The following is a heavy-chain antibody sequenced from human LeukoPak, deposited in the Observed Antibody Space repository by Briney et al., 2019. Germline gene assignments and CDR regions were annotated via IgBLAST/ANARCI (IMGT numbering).Heavy chain of an antibody. V-gene: IGHV3-33*01. J-gene: IGHJ6*03. CDR1: GFTFSTHG. CDR2: IWSHGSTE. CDR3: VRETSMETTIDYFMDV. D-gene: IGHD4-17*01. Sequence: GGSLRLSCVASGFTFSTHGMHWVRQAPGRGLEWVAVIWSHGSTEYYAAPVRGRFTVSRDNSKNTLYLQMNSLSAEDTAVYYCVRETSMETTIDYFMDVWGKGTTVIVSS.